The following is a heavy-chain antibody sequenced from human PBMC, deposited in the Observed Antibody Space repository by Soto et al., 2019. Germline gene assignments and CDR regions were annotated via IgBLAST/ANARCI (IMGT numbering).Heavy chain of an antibody. V-gene: IGHV4-59*08. CDR1: GGSISSYY. CDR2: IYYSGST. D-gene: IGHD3-10*01. CDR3: ARRLKWFGENGFDP. Sequence: SETLSLTCTVSGGSISSYYWSWIRQPPGKGLEWIGYIYYSGSTNYNPSLKSRVTISVDTSKNQFSLKLSSVTAADTAVYYCARRLKWFGENGFDPWGQGTLVTVS. J-gene: IGHJ5*02.